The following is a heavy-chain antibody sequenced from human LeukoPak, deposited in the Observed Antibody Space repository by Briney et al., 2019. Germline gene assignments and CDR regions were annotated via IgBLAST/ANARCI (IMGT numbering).Heavy chain of an antibody. Sequence: KASETLSLTCAVYGGSFSGYYWSWIRQPSGKGLEWIGEINHSGSTNYNPSLKSRVTISVDTSKNQFSLKLSSVTAADTAVYYCARDQEWLASSDYWGQGTLVTVSS. CDR1: GGSFSGYY. CDR3: ARDQEWLASSDY. D-gene: IGHD6-19*01. J-gene: IGHJ4*02. V-gene: IGHV4-34*01. CDR2: INHSGST.